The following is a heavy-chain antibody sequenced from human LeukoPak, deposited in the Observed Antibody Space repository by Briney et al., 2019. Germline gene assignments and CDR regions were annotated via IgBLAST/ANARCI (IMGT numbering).Heavy chain of an antibody. CDR1: GGSIRSSYYY. Sequence: SETLSLTCTVSGGSIRSSYYYWGWIRQPPGKGLEWIGEINHSGSTNYNPSLKSRVTISVDTSKNQFSLKLSSVTAADTAVYYCAREGRIAAAGTRTGYYFDYWGQGTLVTVSS. V-gene: IGHV4-39*07. CDR2: INHSGST. D-gene: IGHD6-13*01. J-gene: IGHJ4*02. CDR3: AREGRIAAAGTRTGYYFDY.